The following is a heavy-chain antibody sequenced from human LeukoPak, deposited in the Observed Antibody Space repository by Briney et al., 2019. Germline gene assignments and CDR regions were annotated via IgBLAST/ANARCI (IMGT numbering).Heavy chain of an antibody. D-gene: IGHD3-10*01. CDR3: ATDGDLWFGDMLQYYFDY. Sequence: PGGSLRLSCAASGFTFSSYAMSWVRQAPGKGLEWVSAISGSGGSTYYADSVKGRFTISRDNSKSTLYLQMNSLRAEDTAVYYCATDGDLWFGDMLQYYFDYWGQGTLVTVSS. CDR2: ISGSGGST. CDR1: GFTFSSYA. V-gene: IGHV3-23*01. J-gene: IGHJ4*02.